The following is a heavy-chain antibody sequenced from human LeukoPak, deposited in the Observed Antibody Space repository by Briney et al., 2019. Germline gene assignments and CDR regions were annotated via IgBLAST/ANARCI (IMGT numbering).Heavy chain of an antibody. J-gene: IGHJ6*02. V-gene: IGHV4-34*01. D-gene: IGHD5-12*01. Sequence: PSETLSLTCAVYGGSFSGYYWSWIRQPPGKGLEWIGEINHSGSTNYNPSLKSRVTISVDTSKNQFSLKLSSVTAADTAVYYCASLGYSGALDGRSASNYGMDVWGQGTTVTVSS. CDR1: GGSFSGYY. CDR2: INHSGST. CDR3: ASLGYSGALDGRSASNYGMDV.